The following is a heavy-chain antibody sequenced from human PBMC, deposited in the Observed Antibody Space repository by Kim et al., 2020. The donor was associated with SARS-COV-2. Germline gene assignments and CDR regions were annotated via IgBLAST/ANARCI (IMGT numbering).Heavy chain of an antibody. V-gene: IGHV4-34*01. CDR2: INHSGST. D-gene: IGHD3-3*01. CDR1: GGSFSGYY. Sequence: SETLSLTCAVYGGSFSGYYWSWIRQPPGKGLEWIGEINHSGSTNYNPSLKSRVTISVDTSKNQFSLKLSSVTAADTAVYYCATARYYDFWSGYSRVYNW. CDR3: ATARYYDFWSGYSRVYNW. J-gene: IGHJ5*01.